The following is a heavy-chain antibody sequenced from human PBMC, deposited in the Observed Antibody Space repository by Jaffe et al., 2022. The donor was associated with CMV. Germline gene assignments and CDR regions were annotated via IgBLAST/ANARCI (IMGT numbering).Heavy chain of an antibody. CDR3: AKDRGKDSSGYEDAFDI. CDR1: GFTFSSYA. CDR2: ISGSGGST. J-gene: IGHJ3*02. D-gene: IGHD3-22*01. Sequence: EVQLVESGGGLVQPGGSLRLSCAASGFTFSSYAMSWVRQAPGKGLEWVSAISGSGGSTYYADSVKGRFTISRDNSKNTLYLQMNSLRAEDTAVYYCAKDRGKDSSGYEDAFDIWGQGTMVTVSS. V-gene: IGHV3-23*04.